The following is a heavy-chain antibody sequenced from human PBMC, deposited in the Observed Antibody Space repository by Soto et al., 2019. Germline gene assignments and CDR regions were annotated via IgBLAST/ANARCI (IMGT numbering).Heavy chain of an antibody. Sequence: QVQLVQSGAEVKKPGASVKVSCKASGYTFTSYAMHWVRQAPGQRLEWMGWINAGNGNTKYSQKFQGRVTITRDTSASTVYMELSSLRSEDTAVYYCARDYGDYGTRWYFDYWGQGTLVTVSS. CDR2: INAGNGNT. D-gene: IGHD4-17*01. CDR1: GYTFTSYA. J-gene: IGHJ4*02. CDR3: ARDYGDYGTRWYFDY. V-gene: IGHV1-3*01.